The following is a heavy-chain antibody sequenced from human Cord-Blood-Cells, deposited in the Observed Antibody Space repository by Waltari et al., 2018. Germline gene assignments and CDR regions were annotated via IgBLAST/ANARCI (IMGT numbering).Heavy chain of an antibody. V-gene: IGHV3-48*01. J-gene: IGHJ4*02. D-gene: IGHD7-27*01. CDR1: GFTFSSYS. CDR2: ISSSSSTI. CDR3: ARFPRTGGQYYFDY. Sequence: EVQLVESGGGLVQPGGSLRLSCAASGFTFSSYSMNWVRQAPGKGLEWVSYISSSSSTIYYADSVKGRFTISRDNAKNSLYLQMNSLRAEDTAVYYCARFPRTGGQYYFDYWGQGTLVTVSS.